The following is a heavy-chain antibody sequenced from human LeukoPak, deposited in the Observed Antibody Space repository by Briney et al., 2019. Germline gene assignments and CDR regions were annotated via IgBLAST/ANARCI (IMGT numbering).Heavy chain of an antibody. CDR1: GFTFSDSS. CDR2: ISSRSSAI. CDR3: AKASYYDILTGYYNLHFDY. V-gene: IGHV3-48*04. J-gene: IGHJ4*02. D-gene: IGHD3-9*01. Sequence: PGGSLRLSCAASGFTFSDSSMNWVRQAPGKGLEWLSYISSRSSAIYYADSVKGRFTVSRDNARNSLYLQMNSLRAEDTAVYYCAKASYYDILTGYYNLHFDYWGQGTLVTVSS.